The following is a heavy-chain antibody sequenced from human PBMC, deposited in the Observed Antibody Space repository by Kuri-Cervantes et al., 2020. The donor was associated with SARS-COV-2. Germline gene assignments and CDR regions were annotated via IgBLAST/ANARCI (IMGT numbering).Heavy chain of an antibody. J-gene: IGHJ4*02. CDR3: ARDLRLGKSLDY. CDR1: GFLFSASA. D-gene: IGHD7-27*01. CDR2: IGPSGTTK. Sequence: GESLKISCEVSGFLFSASAIHWVRQAPGKGLEWVSNIGPSGTTKYYADSVKGRFTISRDNAKNSLYLQMSSLRAEDTAVYYCARDLRLGKSLDYWGQGTLVTVSS. V-gene: IGHV3-48*03.